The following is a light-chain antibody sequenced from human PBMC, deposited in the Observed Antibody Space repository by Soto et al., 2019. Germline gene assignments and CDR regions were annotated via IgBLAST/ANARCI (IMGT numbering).Light chain of an antibody. CDR2: GST. Sequence: QSVLTQPPSVSGAPGQRVTISCTGSSSNIGAGYDVHWYQQLPGTAPKVLIYGSTTWPSGVPDRFSGSKSGTSASLAITGLQAEDEADYYCQSYDSSLSGYVFGTGTKVTVL. V-gene: IGLV1-40*01. CDR1: SSNIGAGYD. J-gene: IGLJ1*01. CDR3: QSYDSSLSGYV.